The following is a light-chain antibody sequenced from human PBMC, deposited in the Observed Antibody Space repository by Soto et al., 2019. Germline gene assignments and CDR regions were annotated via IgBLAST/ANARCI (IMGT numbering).Light chain of an antibody. CDR1: NIGGKS. CDR3: QVWDDNSDHHV. Sequence: SYELTQTSSVSVAPGQTARISCGGNNIGGKSVHWYQQKPGQAPVVVVYGDSDRPSGIPERFSGSNSGNTATLTISRVEAGDEADYHCQVWDDNSDHHVFGTGTKLTVL. V-gene: IGLV3-21*02. J-gene: IGLJ1*01. CDR2: GDS.